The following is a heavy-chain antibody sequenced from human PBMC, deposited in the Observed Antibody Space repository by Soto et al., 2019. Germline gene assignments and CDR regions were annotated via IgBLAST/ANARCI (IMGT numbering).Heavy chain of an antibody. J-gene: IGHJ3*02. V-gene: IGHV3-33*01. Sequence: GGSLRRCCAASGFTFSNYVMHWVRQAPGKGLEWVALIWFDGSDKYYADSVKGRFTMSRDNSKNTVYLQMNSLRAEDTAMYYCARLYCSSPSCYSVGAFEIRGQGTMVTVSS. D-gene: IGHD2-2*01. CDR2: IWFDGSDK. CDR3: ARLYCSSPSCYSVGAFEI. CDR1: GFTFSNYV.